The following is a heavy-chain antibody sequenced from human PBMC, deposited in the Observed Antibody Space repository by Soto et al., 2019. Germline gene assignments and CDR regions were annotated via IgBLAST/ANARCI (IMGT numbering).Heavy chain of an antibody. J-gene: IGHJ4*02. V-gene: IGHV4-34*01. Sequence: QVQLLQWGAGLLNPSETLSLTCAVSGGSFNSNYWSWVRQPPGKGLEWIGEVYYTGRTNYNQSLKSRVTIAADTAQKQFSLKLTSVTAAETARYYCASARWDYWGQGTLVTVSS. CDR2: VYYTGRT. CDR1: GGSFNSNY. CDR3: ASARWDY.